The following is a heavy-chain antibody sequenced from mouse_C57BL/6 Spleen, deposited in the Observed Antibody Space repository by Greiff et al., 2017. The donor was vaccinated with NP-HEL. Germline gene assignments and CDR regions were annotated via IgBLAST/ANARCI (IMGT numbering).Heavy chain of an antibody. CDR3: ARTITTVAYVPLDY. J-gene: IGHJ2*01. Sequence: EVQLQQSGPELVKPGASVKISCKASGYTFTDYYMNWVKQSHGKSLEWIGDINPNNGGTSYNQKFKGKATLTVDKSSSTAYMELRSLTSEDSAVYYCARTITTVAYVPLDYWGQGTTLTVSS. CDR2: INPNNGGT. V-gene: IGHV1-26*01. D-gene: IGHD1-1*01. CDR1: GYTFTDYY.